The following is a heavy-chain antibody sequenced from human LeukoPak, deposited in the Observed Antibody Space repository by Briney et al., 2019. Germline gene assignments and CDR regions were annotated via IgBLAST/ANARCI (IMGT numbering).Heavy chain of an antibody. CDR1: GGSISSGSYY. D-gene: IGHD3-22*01. V-gene: IGHV4-61*02. CDR3: ARRRSMIVVVSWYFDY. J-gene: IGHJ4*02. Sequence: PSETLSLTCTVSGGSISSGSYYWSWIRQPAGKGLEWIGRIYTSGSTNYNPSLKSRVTISVDTSKNQFSLKLSSVTAADTAVYYCARRRSMIVVVSWYFDYWGQGTLVTVSS. CDR2: IYTSGST.